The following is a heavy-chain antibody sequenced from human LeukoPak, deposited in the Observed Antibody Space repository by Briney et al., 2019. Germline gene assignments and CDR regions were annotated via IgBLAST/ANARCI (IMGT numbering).Heavy chain of an antibody. Sequence: PSETLSLTCTVSGGSISSSSYYWGWIRQPPGKGLEWIGSIYYSGSTYYNPSLKSRVTISVDTSKNQFSLKLSSVTAADTAVYYCARQRSSGLRVEDYWGQGTLVTVSS. CDR3: ARQRSSGLRVEDY. J-gene: IGHJ4*02. CDR2: IYYSGST. CDR1: GGSISSSSYY. V-gene: IGHV4-39*01. D-gene: IGHD6-19*01.